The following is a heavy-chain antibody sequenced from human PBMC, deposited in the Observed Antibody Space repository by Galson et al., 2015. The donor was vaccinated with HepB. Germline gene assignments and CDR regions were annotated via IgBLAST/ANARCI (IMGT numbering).Heavy chain of an antibody. D-gene: IGHD6-19*01. V-gene: IGHV3-23*01. Sequence: SLRLSCAASGFTFSSYAMSWVRQAPGKGLEWVSAISGSGGSTYYADSVKGRFTISRDNSKNTLYLQMNSLRAEDTAVYYCAKDRQTYSSGWYDYFDYWGQGTLVTVSS. CDR3: AKDRQTYSSGWYDYFDY. J-gene: IGHJ4*02. CDR2: ISGSGGST. CDR1: GFTFSSYA.